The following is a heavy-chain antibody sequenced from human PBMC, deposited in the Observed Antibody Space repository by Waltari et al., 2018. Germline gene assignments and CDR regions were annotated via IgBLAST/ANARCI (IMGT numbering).Heavy chain of an antibody. CDR2: LCPGDSDI. CDR3: ARQFDGSGYRHFDY. J-gene: IGHJ4*02. CDR1: GYRFTSCC. V-gene: IGHV5-51*01. Sequence: EVQLVQSGVEMKKPGESLTISCKGSGYRFTSCCIGWVRQMPGKGLEWMGILCPGDSDIRYSPSFQGQVTISADKSISTAYLQWSSLKASDTAMYYCARQFDGSGYRHFDYWGQGTLVAVSS. D-gene: IGHD3-22*01.